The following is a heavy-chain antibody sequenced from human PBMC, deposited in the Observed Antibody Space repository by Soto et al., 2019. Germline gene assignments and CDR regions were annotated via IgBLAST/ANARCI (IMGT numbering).Heavy chain of an antibody. J-gene: IGHJ4*02. CDR3: ARDHNSSGSFDY. D-gene: IGHD3-22*01. CDR2: INPSGGST. CDR1: GYTFSSYY. Sequence: EASVKVSCQASGYTFSSYYMHWGRQAPGQGLEWMGIINPSGGSTSYAQKFQGRVTMTRDTSTSTVYMELSSLRSEDTAVYYCARDHNSSGSFDYWGQGTLVTVSS. V-gene: IGHV1-46*01.